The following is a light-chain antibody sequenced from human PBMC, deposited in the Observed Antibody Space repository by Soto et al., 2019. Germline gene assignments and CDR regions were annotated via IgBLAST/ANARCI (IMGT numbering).Light chain of an antibody. CDR3: AAWDDSLNGFYV. Sequence: QSVVTEPPSESGNPGERVIMSCSGGNSNIGSHTVNWYQHLPGTAPTLLIFSNNQRPSGVPARFSGSKSGTSASLAISGLQSGDEGDYHSAAWDDSLNGFYVFGTGTKATPL. CDR2: SNN. V-gene: IGLV1-44*01. CDR1: NSNIGSHT. J-gene: IGLJ1*01.